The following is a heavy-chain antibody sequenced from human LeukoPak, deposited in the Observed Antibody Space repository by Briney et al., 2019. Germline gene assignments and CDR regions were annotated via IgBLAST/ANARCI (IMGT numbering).Heavy chain of an antibody. CDR1: GFTFDDYG. D-gene: IGHD6-19*01. CDR2: ISGSGGST. J-gene: IGHJ4*02. V-gene: IGHV3-23*01. Sequence: PGGSLRLSCVASGFTFDDYGMTWVRQVPGKGLEWVSAISGSGGSTYYADSVKGRFTISRDNSKNTLYLQMNSLRAEDTAVYYCATLSSGWFRWGQGTLVTVSS. CDR3: ATLSSGWFR.